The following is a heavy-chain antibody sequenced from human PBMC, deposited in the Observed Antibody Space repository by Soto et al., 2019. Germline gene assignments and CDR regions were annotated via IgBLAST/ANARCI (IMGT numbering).Heavy chain of an antibody. CDR2: LNIAGTI. CDR3: ARDRGEYTSSWFWYFSH. V-gene: IGHV4-4*07. J-gene: IGHJ2*01. Sequence: SETLSLTCSVSGASISSFNWNWVRQPAGKGPEWVGRLNIAGTINYNPSLKSRITMSMDTSKNQFSLHLRSVTAADTAIYYCARDRGEYTSSWFWYFSHCGHGTLVTVSS. D-gene: IGHD6-13*01. CDR1: GASISSFN.